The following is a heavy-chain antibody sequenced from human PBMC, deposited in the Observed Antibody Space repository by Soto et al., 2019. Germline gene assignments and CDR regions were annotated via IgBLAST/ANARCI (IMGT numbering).Heavy chain of an antibody. J-gene: IGHJ6*02. D-gene: IGHD6-19*01. CDR1: GGTFGSNA. CDR3: ATIDSSGWYNYYYGMDV. CDR2: IIPIFGTT. V-gene: IGHV1-69*13. Sequence: GASVKVSCKASGGTFGSNAISWVRQAPGQGLEWMGGIIPIFGTTNNAQKFQGRVTISADESTSTAYMELSSLRSEDTAVYYCATIDSSGWYNYYYGMDVWGQGTTVTVSS.